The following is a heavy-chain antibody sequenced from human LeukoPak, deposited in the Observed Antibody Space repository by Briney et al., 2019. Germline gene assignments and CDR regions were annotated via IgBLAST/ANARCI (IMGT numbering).Heavy chain of an antibody. CDR1: GYTFISYA. Sequence: ASVNVSCKSSGYTFISYAIHWVRQAPGQRLEWMGWIHAGTGNTKYSQKFQGRVTITRDTSANTVYMELSRLRPEDTAVYYCARDITIGTTRFDSWGQGTLVTVSP. D-gene: IGHD1-1*01. CDR2: IHAGTGNT. CDR3: ARDITIGTTRFDS. J-gene: IGHJ5*01. V-gene: IGHV1-3*01.